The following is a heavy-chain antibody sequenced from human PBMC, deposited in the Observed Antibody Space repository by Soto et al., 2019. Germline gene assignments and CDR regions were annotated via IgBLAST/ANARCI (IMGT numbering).Heavy chain of an antibody. CDR3: ARAEAPGDYYYYYDMDV. J-gene: IGHJ6*02. CDR1: GYTFTSYG. Sequence: ASVKVSCKASGYTFTSYGISWVRQAPGQGLEWMGWISAYNGNTNYAQKLQGRVTMTTDTSTSTAYMELRSLRSDDTAVYYCARAEAPGDYYYYYDMDVWGQGTTVTAP. D-gene: IGHD7-27*01. CDR2: ISAYNGNT. V-gene: IGHV1-18*01.